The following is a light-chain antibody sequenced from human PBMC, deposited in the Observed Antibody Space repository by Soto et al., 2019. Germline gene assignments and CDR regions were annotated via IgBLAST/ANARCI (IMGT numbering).Light chain of an antibody. V-gene: IGKV3-15*01. Sequence: EIVMTQSPATLSVSPGEGATLSCRASHGIGTALAWYQQKPGQTPRLLMYGASIRATGVPARFSGSASGTGFTLTITSLQSEDFAVYYCQHYSDWPLTFGGGTKVESK. J-gene: IGKJ4*01. CDR1: HGIGTA. CDR2: GAS. CDR3: QHYSDWPLT.